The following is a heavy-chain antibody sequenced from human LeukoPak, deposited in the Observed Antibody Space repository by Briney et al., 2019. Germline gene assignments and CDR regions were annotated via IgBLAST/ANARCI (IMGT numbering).Heavy chain of an antibody. D-gene: IGHD5-18*01. CDR1: GGSISSSNW. CDR3: ARVGNFGPVDTAMAHGPYYYGMDV. J-gene: IGHJ6*02. V-gene: IGHV4-4*02. CDR2: IYHSGST. Sequence: PSGTLSLTCAVSGGSISSSNWWSWVRQPPGKGLEWIGEIYHSGSTNYNPSLKSRVTISVDKSKNQFSLELSSVTAAGTAVYYCARVGNFGPVDTAMAHGPYYYGMDVWGQGTTVTVSS.